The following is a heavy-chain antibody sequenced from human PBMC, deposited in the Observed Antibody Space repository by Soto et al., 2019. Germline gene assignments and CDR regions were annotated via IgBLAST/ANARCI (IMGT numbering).Heavy chain of an antibody. Sequence: SETLSLTCTVSGGSISSGGYYWSWIRQHPGKGLEWIGYIYYSGSTYYNPSLKSRVTISVDKSKNQFSLKLSSVTAADTAVYYCAREPTAMAYFDYWGQGNLVTVSS. CDR1: GGSISSGGYY. D-gene: IGHD5-18*01. V-gene: IGHV4-31*03. CDR2: IYYSGST. J-gene: IGHJ4*02. CDR3: AREPTAMAYFDY.